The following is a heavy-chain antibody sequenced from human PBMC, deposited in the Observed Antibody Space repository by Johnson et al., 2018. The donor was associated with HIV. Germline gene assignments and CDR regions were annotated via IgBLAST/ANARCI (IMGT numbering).Heavy chain of an antibody. D-gene: IGHD5-18*01. CDR3: ALDGRRGYSYDWGHDAFDI. CDR1: GFPFSSYA. V-gene: IGHV3-64*04. Sequence: QMQLVESGGGLVQPGGSLRLSCAASGFPFSSYAMHWVRQAPGKGLEYVSAISGSGGSTYYADSVKGRFTISRDNSKNTLYLQMNSLRAEDTAVYYCALDGRRGYSYDWGHDAFDIWGQGTMVTVSS. CDR2: ISGSGGST. J-gene: IGHJ3*02.